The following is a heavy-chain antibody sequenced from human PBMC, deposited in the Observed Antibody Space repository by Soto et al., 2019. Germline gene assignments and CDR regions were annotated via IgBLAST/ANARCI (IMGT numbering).Heavy chain of an antibody. D-gene: IGHD6-6*01. V-gene: IGHV4-31*03. CDR1: GGSSSSGGYY. Sequence: PSETLSLTCTVSGGSSSSGGYYLPWIRQHPGKGLEWIGCIYYSGRTYYNPSLKSRLTISVDTSKRQFSLKLSSVTAADTAIYYCARTKDYSSSLDYWGQGALVTVSS. J-gene: IGHJ4*02. CDR2: IYYSGRT. CDR3: ARTKDYSSSLDY.